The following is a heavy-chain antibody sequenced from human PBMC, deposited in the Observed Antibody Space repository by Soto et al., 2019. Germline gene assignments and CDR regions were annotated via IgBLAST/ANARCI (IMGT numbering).Heavy chain of an antibody. CDR1: GYRFTSYG. V-gene: IGHV1-18*04. J-gene: IGHJ6*02. D-gene: IGHD7-27*01. CDR3: VRDLGIPEPASLGYNNGMDV. CDR2: INPYNGNT. Sequence: GASVKVSCKASGYRFTSYGINWVRQAPGQGLEWMAWINPYNGNTNYAQKIQGRVTVTTDTSTSTAHMELRSLRSDDTAVYYCVRDLGIPEPASLGYNNGMDVWGQGTTVTVSS.